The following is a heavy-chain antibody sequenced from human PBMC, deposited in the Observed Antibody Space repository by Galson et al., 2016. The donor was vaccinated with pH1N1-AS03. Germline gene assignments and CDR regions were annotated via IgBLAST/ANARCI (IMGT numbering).Heavy chain of an antibody. J-gene: IGHJ4*02. CDR2: IIHGPGSA. D-gene: IGHD3-22*01. CDR3: ARPASDSSVASVFDF. CDR1: GGTFSSSA. Sequence: SVKVSCKASGGTFSSSAISWLRQAPGQGLEWMGGIIHGPGSATYAQKLQGRVTITADESTTTASMELRSLRSDDTAVYYCARPASDSSVASVFDFCGQGTLITASS. V-gene: IGHV1-69*13.